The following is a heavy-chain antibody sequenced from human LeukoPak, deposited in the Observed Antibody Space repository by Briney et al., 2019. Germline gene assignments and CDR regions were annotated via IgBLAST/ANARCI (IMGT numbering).Heavy chain of an antibody. D-gene: IGHD4-17*01. CDR1: GGSFSYYY. V-gene: IGHV4-34*01. CDR2: INHSGST. Sequence: PSETLPLTCAVYGGSFSYYYWSWIRQPPGKGLEWIGEINHSGSTNYNPSLKSRVTISVDTSKNRFSLKLSSVTAADTAVYYCARGSSLRDADAFDIWGQGTMVTVSS. J-gene: IGHJ3*02. CDR3: ARGSSLRDADAFDI.